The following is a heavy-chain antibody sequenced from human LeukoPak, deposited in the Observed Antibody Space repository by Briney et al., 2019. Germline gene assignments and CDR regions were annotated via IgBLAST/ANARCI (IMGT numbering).Heavy chain of an antibody. Sequence: PGRSLRLSCAASGFTFSDYAMHWVRQAPGKGLQWVAVISRDGTVKYFRDSVRGRFTISRDDSKKTLVLQMNSLRAEDTAVYYCTKSGCSGTRCYVNKWGPGTLVTVSS. J-gene: IGHJ4*02. CDR1: GFTFSDYA. CDR3: TKSGCSGTRCYVNK. CDR2: ISRDGTVK. D-gene: IGHD2-2*01. V-gene: IGHV3-30*18.